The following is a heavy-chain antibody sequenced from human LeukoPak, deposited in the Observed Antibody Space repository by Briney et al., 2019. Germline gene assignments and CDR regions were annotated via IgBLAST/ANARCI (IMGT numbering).Heavy chain of an antibody. J-gene: IGHJ4*02. Sequence: GGSLRLSCAASGFTFSSYEMHWVRQAPGRGLEWVSYISSSGSTIYYADSVKGRFTISRDNSKNTLYLQMNSLRAEDTAVYYCAKQALSLDYTAADYWGQGTLVTVSS. CDR3: AKQALSLDYTAADY. D-gene: IGHD5-18*01. V-gene: IGHV3-48*03. CDR1: GFTFSSYE. CDR2: ISSSGSTI.